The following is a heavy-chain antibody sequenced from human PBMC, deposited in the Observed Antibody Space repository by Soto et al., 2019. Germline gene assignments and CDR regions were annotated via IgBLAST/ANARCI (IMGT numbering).Heavy chain of an antibody. D-gene: IGHD3-9*01. CDR3: ARSPHYDILTGDGAYFGY. V-gene: IGHV3-53*01. Sequence: QPXGSLRLSCSASGVTVSSNYMSWVRQAPGKGLGWVSVIYSGGSTYYADSVKGRFTISRDNSKNTLYLQMNSLRAEDTAVYYCARSPHYDILTGDGAYFGYWGQGTLVTVSS. J-gene: IGHJ4*02. CDR1: GVTVSSNY. CDR2: IYSGGST.